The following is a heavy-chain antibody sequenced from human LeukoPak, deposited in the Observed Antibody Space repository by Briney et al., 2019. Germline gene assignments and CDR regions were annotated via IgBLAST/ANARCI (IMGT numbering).Heavy chain of an antibody. CDR3: ERDYGSGSYPDAFDI. CDR2: ICSSGSIQ. V-gene: IGHV3-48*04. CDR1: GFTFSSYR. J-gene: IGHJ3*02. Sequence: GGSLRLSCAASGFTFSSYRMNWVRQAPGKGLEWVSYICSSGSIQYYADSVKGRFTISRDNVKNSLYLQMHSLSAEDTAVYYCERDYGSGSYPDAFDIWGQGTMVTVSS. D-gene: IGHD3-10*01.